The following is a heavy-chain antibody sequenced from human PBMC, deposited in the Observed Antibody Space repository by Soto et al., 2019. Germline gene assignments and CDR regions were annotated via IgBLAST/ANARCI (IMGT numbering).Heavy chain of an antibody. Sequence: GGSLRLSCAASGFTFSSYGMHWVRQAPGKGLEWVAVIWYDGTNKYYVDSVKGRFTISRDNSKNTLYLQMNSLRAEDTAVYYCARGIFGAYGMDVWGQGTTVTVSS. D-gene: IGHD3-3*01. CDR1: GFTFSSYG. CDR3: ARGIFGAYGMDV. J-gene: IGHJ6*02. CDR2: IWYDGTNK. V-gene: IGHV3-33*01.